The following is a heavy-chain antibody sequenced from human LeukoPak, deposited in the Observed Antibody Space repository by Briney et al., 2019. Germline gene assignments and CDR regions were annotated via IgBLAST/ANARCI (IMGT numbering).Heavy chain of an antibody. J-gene: IGHJ4*02. CDR1: GYSFTSYW. D-gene: IGHD2-8*01. CDR3: ARGLVGQTWSLYFDD. V-gene: IGHV5-51*01. Sequence: GESLKISCKGSGYSFTSYWIGWVRQMPGKGLEWMGIIYPDDSNTRYSPSFQGQVTMSADKSISTAYLQWSSLKASGTAIYYCARGLVGQTWSLYFDDWGQGTLVIVSS. CDR2: IYPDDSNT.